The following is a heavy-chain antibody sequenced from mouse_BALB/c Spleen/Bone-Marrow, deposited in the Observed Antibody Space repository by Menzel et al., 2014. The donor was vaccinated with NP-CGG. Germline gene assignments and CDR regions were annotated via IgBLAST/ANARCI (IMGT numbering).Heavy chain of an antibody. CDR2: TSGGGSYT. Sequence: EVKVVESGGGSVKSGGSLKLSCAASGFSFNSYGMSWVRQTPEKRLEWVATTSGGGSYTFYPDSVKGRFTISRDNAKNNLYLQLSSLRSEDTALYYCARHAYYDQTEVSFVYWGQGTLVTVSA. J-gene: IGHJ3*01. CDR3: ARHAYYDQTEVSFVY. D-gene: IGHD2-4*01. CDR1: GFSFNSYG. V-gene: IGHV5-9-2*01.